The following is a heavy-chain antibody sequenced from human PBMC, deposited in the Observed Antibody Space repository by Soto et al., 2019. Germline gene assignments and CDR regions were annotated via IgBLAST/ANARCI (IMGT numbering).Heavy chain of an antibody. CDR1: GLTFSSYA. Sequence: EVQLLESGGGLVQPGGSLRLSCAASGLTFSSYAMSWVRQAPGKGLEWVSGISGSGISTYYADSVQGRFTISRDNSTNTLYLQMNSLRAEDTAVYYCAKNSESSAYSSFDYWGQGTLVTVSS. J-gene: IGHJ4*02. D-gene: IGHD3-22*01. V-gene: IGHV3-23*01. CDR2: ISGSGIST. CDR3: AKNSESSAYSSFDY.